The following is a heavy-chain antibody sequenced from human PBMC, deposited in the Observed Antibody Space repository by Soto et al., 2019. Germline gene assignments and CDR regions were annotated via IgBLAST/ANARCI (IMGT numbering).Heavy chain of an antibody. D-gene: IGHD6-19*01. CDR2: IYYSGST. V-gene: IGHV4-59*01. CDR3: ARVDSSGWYLEGYYYYGMDV. CDR1: GGSISSYY. Sequence: PSETLSLTCTVSGGSISSYYWSWIRQPPGKGLEWIGYIYYSGSTNYNPSLKSRVTISVDTSKNQFSLKLSSVTAADTAVYYCARVDSSGWYLEGYYYYGMDVWGQGTTVTVSS. J-gene: IGHJ6*02.